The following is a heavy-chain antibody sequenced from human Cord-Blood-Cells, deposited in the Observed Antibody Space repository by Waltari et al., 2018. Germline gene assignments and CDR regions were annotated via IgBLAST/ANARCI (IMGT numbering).Heavy chain of an antibody. D-gene: IGHD3-22*01. J-gene: IGHJ6*02. CDR3: ARGGGYYYDSSGYYYYYGMDV. CDR2: IHHSGST. Sequence: QVQLQQWGAGLLKPSETLSLTCAVYGGSFSGYYWSWIRQPPGKGLEWSGEIHHSGSTNYNPSLKSRVTISVDTSKNQFSLKLSSVTAADTAVYYCARGGGYYYDSSGYYYYYGMDVWGQGTTVTVSS. CDR1: GGSFSGYY. V-gene: IGHV4-34*01.